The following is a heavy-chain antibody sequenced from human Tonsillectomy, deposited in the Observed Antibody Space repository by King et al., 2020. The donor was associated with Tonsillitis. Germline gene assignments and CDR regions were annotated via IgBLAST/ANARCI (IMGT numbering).Heavy chain of an antibody. J-gene: IGHJ6*03. Sequence: VQLVESGGGLVQPGGSLRLSCAASGFTFSTYWMHWVRQSPVKGLVWGSRINGDGSSTRYADSVKGRFTISRDNAKNTLYLQMNSPRAEDTAVYYCASAPPGNYYYYMDVWGKGTTVTVSS. CDR3: ASAPPGNYYYYMDV. CDR2: INGDGSST. D-gene: IGHD1-26*01. V-gene: IGHV3-74*01. CDR1: GFTFSTYW.